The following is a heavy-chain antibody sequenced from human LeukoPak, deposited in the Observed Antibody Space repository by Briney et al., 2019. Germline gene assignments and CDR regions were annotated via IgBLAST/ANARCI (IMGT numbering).Heavy chain of an antibody. CDR1: GFTFSNYW. CDR3: ARLGTAEGTLEDY. CDR2: IKHDGSEK. V-gene: IGHV3-7*01. D-gene: IGHD6-13*01. Sequence: PGGSLRLSCAASGFTFSNYWMSWVRQPPGMGLEWVANIKHDGSEKYCVDSVEGRFTISRDNAKNSLHLQMNSLRAEDTAVYYCARLGTAEGTLEDYWGQGTLVTVSS. J-gene: IGHJ4*02.